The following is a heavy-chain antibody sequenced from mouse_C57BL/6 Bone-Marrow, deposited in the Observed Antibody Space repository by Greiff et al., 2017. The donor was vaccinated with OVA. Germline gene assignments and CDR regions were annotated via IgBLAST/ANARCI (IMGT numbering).Heavy chain of an antibody. J-gene: IGHJ3*01. D-gene: IGHD1-1*01. CDR2: IDPSDSYT. CDR3: ARSGTTGAY. V-gene: IGHV1-69*01. Sequence: QVQLQQPGAELVMPGASVKLSCKASGYTFTSYWMHWVKQRPGQGLEWIGEIDPSDSYTNYNQKFKGKSTLTVDKSSSTAYMQLSSLTSEDSAVYYCARSGTTGAYWGQGTLVTVSA. CDR1: GYTFTSYW.